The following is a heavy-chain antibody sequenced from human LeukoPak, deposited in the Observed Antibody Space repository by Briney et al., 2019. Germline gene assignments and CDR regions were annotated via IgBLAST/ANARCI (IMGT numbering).Heavy chain of an antibody. Sequence: GASVKVSCKASGYTSTSYGISWVRQAPGQGLEWMGWISAYNGNTNYAQKLQGRVTMTTDTSTSTVYMELRSLRSDDTAVYYCARDTAMASFDYWGQGTLVTVSS. J-gene: IGHJ4*02. V-gene: IGHV1-18*01. D-gene: IGHD5-18*01. CDR1: GYTSTSYG. CDR3: ARDTAMASFDY. CDR2: ISAYNGNT.